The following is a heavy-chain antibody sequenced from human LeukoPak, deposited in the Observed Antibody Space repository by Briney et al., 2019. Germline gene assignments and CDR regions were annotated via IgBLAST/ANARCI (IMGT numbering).Heavy chain of an antibody. CDR3: ARADGDYYMDV. D-gene: IGHD3-3*01. Sequence: SETLSLTCTVSGGSITSSYWSWVRLSPGKALEWIGYVHHSGTSRYNPSLKSRVTMSVDTSKNQFSLKLSSVTAADTAVYYCARADGDYYMDVWGKGTTVTVSS. CDR1: GGSITSSY. CDR2: VHHSGTS. J-gene: IGHJ6*03. V-gene: IGHV4-59*12.